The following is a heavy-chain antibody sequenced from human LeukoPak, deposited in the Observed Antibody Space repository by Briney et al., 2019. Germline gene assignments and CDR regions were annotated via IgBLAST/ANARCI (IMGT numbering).Heavy chain of an antibody. J-gene: IGHJ1*01. D-gene: IGHD3-22*01. Sequence: GASVKVSCKASGYTFTSYYMHWVRQAPGQGLEWMGIINPSGGSTSYAQKFQGRVTMTRDMSTSTAYMELRSLRSDDTAVYHCARDIIPSYYDSSGYLHAEYFQHWGQGTLVTVSS. CDR1: GYTFTSYY. CDR2: INPSGGST. CDR3: ARDIIPSYYDSSGYLHAEYFQH. V-gene: IGHV1-46*01.